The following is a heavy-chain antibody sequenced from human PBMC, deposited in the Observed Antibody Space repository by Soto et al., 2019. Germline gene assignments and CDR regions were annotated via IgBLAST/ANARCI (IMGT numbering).Heavy chain of an antibody. CDR1: GFTFSSYG. Sequence: QVQLVESGGGVVQPGRSLRLSCAASGFTFSSYGMQWVRQAPGKGQEWVEVVWYEGSNKYYADSVKGRFTISIDTAKHTLSLQMNSLRAEDPAVYYCARDKGASGGWDYWGQGTLVTVSS. D-gene: IGHD1-26*01. CDR3: ARDKGASGGWDY. CDR2: VWYEGSNK. J-gene: IGHJ4*02. V-gene: IGHV3-33*01.